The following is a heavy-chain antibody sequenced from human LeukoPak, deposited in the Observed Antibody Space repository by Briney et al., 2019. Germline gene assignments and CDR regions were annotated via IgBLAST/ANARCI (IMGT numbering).Heavy chain of an antibody. CDR3: ARYYSHTSDWSEGGLDQ. Sequence: GGSLRLSCAASGFTFRTFGMHWVRQAPGKGPEWVAVIWFDGSKEYYKDFAKGRFTTSRDNSKNTVYLQMNSLRAEDTAVYYCARYYSHTSDWSEGGLDQWGQGTLVTVSS. V-gene: IGHV3-33*01. D-gene: IGHD6-19*01. CDR1: GFTFRTFG. J-gene: IGHJ4*02. CDR2: IWFDGSKE.